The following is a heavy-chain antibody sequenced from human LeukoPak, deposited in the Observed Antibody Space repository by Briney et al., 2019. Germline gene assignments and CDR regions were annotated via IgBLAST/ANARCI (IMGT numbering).Heavy chain of an antibody. CDR1: GFTFSNYG. V-gene: IGHV3-7*03. CDR2: INQDGSER. CDR3: GRAMTD. Sequence: GRSLRLSCVASGFTFSNYGMHWVRQAPGKGLEWVANINQDGSERYYVDSVKGRFSISRDNAKNSLFLQMDSLRAEDTAVYYCGRAMTDWGQGILVTVSS. J-gene: IGHJ4*02. D-gene: IGHD2-21*02.